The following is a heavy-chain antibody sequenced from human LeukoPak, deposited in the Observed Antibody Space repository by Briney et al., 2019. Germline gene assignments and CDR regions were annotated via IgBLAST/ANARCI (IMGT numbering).Heavy chain of an antibody. V-gene: IGHV4-39*07. CDR3: ARILYSNNIDY. D-gene: IGHD2/OR15-2a*01. Sequence: PSETLSLTCTVSGGSISSTSYYWGWIRQPPGKGLEWIGSIYYSGRTYYNPSLKSRVTISVDTSKDQFSLKLNSVTAADTAVYYCARILYSNNIDYWGQGTLVTVSS. CDR1: GGSISSTSYY. CDR2: IYYSGRT. J-gene: IGHJ4*02.